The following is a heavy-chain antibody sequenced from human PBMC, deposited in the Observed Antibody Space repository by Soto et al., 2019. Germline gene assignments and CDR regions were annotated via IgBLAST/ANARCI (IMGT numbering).Heavy chain of an antibody. CDR2: IIPIFGTA. CDR3: ARDLEPGSSSSYWFDP. Sequence: ASVKVSCKASGGTFSSYAISWVRQAPGQGLERMGGIIPIFGTANSAQKFQGRVTITADESTSTAYMWLSSLRSEDTAVYYCARDLEPGSSSSYWFDPWGQGPLVPVSS. CDR1: GGTFSSYA. D-gene: IGHD6-6*01. V-gene: IGHV1-69*13. J-gene: IGHJ5*02.